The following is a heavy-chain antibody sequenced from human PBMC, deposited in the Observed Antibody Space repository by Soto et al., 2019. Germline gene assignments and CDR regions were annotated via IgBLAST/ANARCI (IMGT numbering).Heavy chain of an antibody. CDR3: ASNYYDSSGYSDY. CDR2: IYHSGST. V-gene: IGHV4-30-2*01. J-gene: IGHJ4*02. Sequence: SETMSVTCAVSGGSISSGGYSWSWIRQPPGKGLEWIGYIYHSGSTYYNPSLKSRVTISVERSKNQFSLKLRSVTAADTAGYYCASNYYDSSGYSDYWGRGTLFIVSS. CDR1: GGSISSGGYS. D-gene: IGHD3-22*01.